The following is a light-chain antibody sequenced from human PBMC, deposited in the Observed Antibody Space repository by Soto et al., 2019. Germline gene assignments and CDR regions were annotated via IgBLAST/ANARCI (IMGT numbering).Light chain of an antibody. V-gene: IGLV1-40*01. CDR1: SSNIGAGYD. CDR3: QSYDSSLSALV. Sequence: QSVLTQPPSVPGAPGQGVTISCAGTSSNIGAGYDVHWYQQVPGTAPKLLIYTNSNRPSGVPDRFSGSKSGTSASLAITGLQAADEADYYCQSYDSSLSALVFGGGTKLTVL. CDR2: TNS. J-gene: IGLJ3*02.